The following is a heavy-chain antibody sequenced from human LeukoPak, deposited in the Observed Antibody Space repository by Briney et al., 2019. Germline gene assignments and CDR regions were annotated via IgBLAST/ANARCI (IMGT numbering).Heavy chain of an antibody. CDR1: GYTFTGYY. J-gene: IGHJ4*02. D-gene: IGHD6-19*01. V-gene: IGHV1-2*02. CDR3: ARDKSGSSGWYSFFDY. Sequence: ASVTVSCKASGYTFTGYYIHWVRQAPGQGLEWMGWINPNDGDTNYAQKFQGRVTIIRDTSISTAYMELSRLRSDDTAVYFCARDKSGSSGWYSFFDYWGQGTLVTVSS. CDR2: INPNDGDT.